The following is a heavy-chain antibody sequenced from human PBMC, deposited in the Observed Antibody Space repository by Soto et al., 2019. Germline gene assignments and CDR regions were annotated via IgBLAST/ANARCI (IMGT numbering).Heavy chain of an antibody. J-gene: IGHJ4*02. D-gene: IGHD1-26*01. CDR3: ARDGVGATTFFGYFDY. CDR2: TRHDGSNT. Sequence: GVSLRLCCAATGFTFSGYGMHWVRPAPGKGLEWVAITRHDGSNTYYADSVRGRFTISRDNSKKTLYLQMDSLRAEDTAVYYCARDGVGATTFFGYFDYWGQGT. V-gene: IGHV3-30*02. CDR1: GFTFSGYG.